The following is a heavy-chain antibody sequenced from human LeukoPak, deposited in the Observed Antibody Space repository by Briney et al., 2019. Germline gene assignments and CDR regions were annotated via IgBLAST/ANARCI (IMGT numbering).Heavy chain of an antibody. J-gene: IGHJ3*02. CDR2: IITMFGTA. D-gene: IGHD2-2*01. Sequence: VKVSCKASGGTFSSYAISWVRQGHGQGVERMGGIITMFGTANYEQKFKGRVTITAEESRSREYMEMSRLRSEETAGYYCARDGSRVPNPYCSSSSCHDAFDIWGQGTMVTVSS. CDR3: ARDGSRVPNPYCSSSSCHDAFDI. V-gene: IGHV1-69*01. CDR1: GGTFSSYA.